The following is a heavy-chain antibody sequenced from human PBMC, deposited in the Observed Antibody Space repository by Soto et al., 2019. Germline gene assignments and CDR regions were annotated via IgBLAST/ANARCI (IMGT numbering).Heavy chain of an antibody. CDR2: IYYSGST. CDR1: GGSISSGGYS. J-gene: IGHJ4*02. D-gene: IGHD6-13*01. V-gene: IGHV4-61*08. CDR3: ARRYSSSFDF. Sequence: SETLSLTCAVSGGSISSGGYSWRWIRQPPGKGLEWIGYIYYSGSTNYNPSLKSRVTISVDTSKNQFSLKLSSVTAADTAVYYCARRYSSSFDFWGQGTLVTVPQ.